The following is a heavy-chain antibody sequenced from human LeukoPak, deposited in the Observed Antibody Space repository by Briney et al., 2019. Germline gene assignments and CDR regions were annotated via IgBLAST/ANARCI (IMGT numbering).Heavy chain of an antibody. Sequence: PSETLSLTCTVSGGSISSYYWSWIRQPPGKGLEWIGYIYYSGSTNYNPPLKSRVTISVDTSKNQFSLKLSSVTAADTAVYYCAGVLEQQLNDSSGPDYWGQGTLVTVSS. CDR2: IYYSGST. V-gene: IGHV4-59*01. D-gene: IGHD3-22*01. CDR1: GGSISSYY. CDR3: AGVLEQQLNDSSGPDY. J-gene: IGHJ4*02.